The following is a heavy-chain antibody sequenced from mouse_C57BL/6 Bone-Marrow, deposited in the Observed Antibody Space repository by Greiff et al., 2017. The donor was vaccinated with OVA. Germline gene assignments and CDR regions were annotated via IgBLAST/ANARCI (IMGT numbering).Heavy chain of an antibody. Sequence: QVQLKESGPELVKPGASVKISCKASGYAFSSSWMNWVKQRPGKGLEWIGRIYPGDGDTNYNGKFKGKATLTADKSSSTAYMQLSSLTSEDSAVYFCARHYGSSQFAYWGQGTLVTVSA. V-gene: IGHV1-82*01. CDR2: IYPGDGDT. CDR1: GYAFSSSW. J-gene: IGHJ3*01. D-gene: IGHD1-1*01. CDR3: ARHYGSSQFAY.